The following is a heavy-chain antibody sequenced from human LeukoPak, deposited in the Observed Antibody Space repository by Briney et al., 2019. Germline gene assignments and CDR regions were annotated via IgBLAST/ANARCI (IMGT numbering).Heavy chain of an antibody. D-gene: IGHD5-18*01. Sequence: PGGSLRLSCAASGFTFSSYGMHWVRQAPGKGLEWVAFIRYDGSNKYYADSVKGRFTISRDNSKNTLYLQMNSLRAEDTAVCYCPKDLHGNSYGPDYGGQGPLVTVSS. CDR2: IRYDGSNK. V-gene: IGHV3-30*02. CDR1: GFTFSSYG. CDR3: PKDLHGNSYGPDY. J-gene: IGHJ4*02.